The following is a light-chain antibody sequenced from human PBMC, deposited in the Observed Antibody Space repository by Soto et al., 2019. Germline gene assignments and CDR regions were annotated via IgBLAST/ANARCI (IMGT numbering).Light chain of an antibody. CDR1: QSIETW. CDR2: DAS. CDR3: QQYNTYSPWT. Sequence: DIQMTQSPCTLSASIGDTVTITCRASQSIETWLAWYQQKPGKAPKLLIYDASSLQDGVPSRFSGSGSGTDFTLTISSLQPDDFATYYCQQYNTYSPWTFGQGTKVEIK. V-gene: IGKV1-5*01. J-gene: IGKJ1*01.